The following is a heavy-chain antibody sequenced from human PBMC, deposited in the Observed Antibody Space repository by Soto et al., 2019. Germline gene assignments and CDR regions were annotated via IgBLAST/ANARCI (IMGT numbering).Heavy chain of an antibody. CDR1: GGSFSGYY. CDR2: INHSGST. Sequence: SETLSLTCAGYGGSFSGYYWSGIRQPPGKGLEWIGEINHSGSTNYNPSLKSRVTISVDTSKNQFSLKLSSVTAADTAVYYCARLYCTHGARAPLDYCGPGPLVTVSS. CDR3: ARLYCTHGARAPLDY. J-gene: IGHJ4*02. V-gene: IGHV4-34*01. D-gene: IGHD2-8*01.